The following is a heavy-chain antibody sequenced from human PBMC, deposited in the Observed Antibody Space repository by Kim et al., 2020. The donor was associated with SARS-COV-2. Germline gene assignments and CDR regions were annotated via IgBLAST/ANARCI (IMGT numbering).Heavy chain of an antibody. J-gene: IGHJ4*01. CDR3: ARHADELLLPYFAY. D-gene: IGHD2-15*01. CDR2: IYYSGST. V-gene: IGHV4-39*01. CDR1: GGSISSSSYY. Sequence: SETLSLTCTVSGGSISSSSYYWGWIRQPPGKGLEWIGTIYYSGSTYYNPSLQNRVTISVDTSNNQFSLKLNSVTAADTAVYYCARHADELLLPYFAYWG.